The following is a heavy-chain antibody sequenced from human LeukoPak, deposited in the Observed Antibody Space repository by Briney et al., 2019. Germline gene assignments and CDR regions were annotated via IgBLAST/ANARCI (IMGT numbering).Heavy chain of an antibody. J-gene: IGHJ4*02. Sequence: SETLSLTCTVSGGSISSSSYYWGWIRQPPGKGLEWIGSIYYSGSTYYNPSLKSRVTISVDTSKNQFSLKLSSVTAADTAVYYCARYGSGSYQDTFDYWGQGTLVTVSS. CDR1: GGSISSSSYY. V-gene: IGHV4-39*01. D-gene: IGHD3-10*01. CDR2: IYYSGST. CDR3: ARYGSGSYQDTFDY.